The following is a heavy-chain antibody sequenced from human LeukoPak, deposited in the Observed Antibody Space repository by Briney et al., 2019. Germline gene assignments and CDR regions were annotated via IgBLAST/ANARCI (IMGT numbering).Heavy chain of an antibody. Sequence: KPSETLSLTCAVYGGSFSGYYWSWLRQPPGKGLEWIGEINHSGSTNYNPSLKSRVTISVDSSKNQFSLKLSSVTAADTAVYYCARVTRSDYYGSGSYPDYWGQGTLVTVSS. CDR2: INHSGST. D-gene: IGHD3-10*01. CDR1: GGSFSGYY. J-gene: IGHJ4*02. CDR3: ARVTRSDYYGSGSYPDY. V-gene: IGHV4-34*01.